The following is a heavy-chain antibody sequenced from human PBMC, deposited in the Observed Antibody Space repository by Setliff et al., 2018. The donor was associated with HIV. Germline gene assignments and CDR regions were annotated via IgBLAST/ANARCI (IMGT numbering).Heavy chain of an antibody. D-gene: IGHD3-10*01. V-gene: IGHV5-51*01. J-gene: IGHJ5*02. CDR1: DYTFSTYW. CDR3: VRLNRGSTWSIASDRGFFDP. CDR2: VYPGDSDS. Sequence: GESLKISCKALDYTFSTYWIGWVRQMPGKGLEWMGFVYPGDSDSRYSPSLQGQVTISADTSLNTAHLQWSSLKASDTATYFCVRLNRGSTWSIASDRGFFDPWGQGTLVTVSS.